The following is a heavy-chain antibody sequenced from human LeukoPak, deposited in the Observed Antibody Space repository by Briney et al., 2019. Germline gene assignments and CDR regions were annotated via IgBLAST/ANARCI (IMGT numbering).Heavy chain of an antibody. CDR2: ISGSGGST. J-gene: IGHJ4*02. D-gene: IGHD6-19*01. Sequence: PGGSLRLSCAASGFTFTSYAMSWVRQAPGKGLEWVSAISGSGGSTYYADSVKGRFTISRDNAKNSLYLQMNSLRAEDTAVYYCASHLNSSGWYRGHYFDYWGQGTLVTVSS. V-gene: IGHV3-23*01. CDR3: ASHLNSSGWYRGHYFDY. CDR1: GFTFTSYA.